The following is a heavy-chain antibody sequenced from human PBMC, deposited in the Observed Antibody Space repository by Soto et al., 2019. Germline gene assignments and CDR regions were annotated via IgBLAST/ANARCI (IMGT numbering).Heavy chain of an antibody. CDR3: ARAPSWYDSSGSLFDY. CDR2: INSDGSST. D-gene: IGHD3-22*01. CDR1: GFTFSSYW. J-gene: IGHJ4*02. V-gene: IGHV3-74*01. Sequence: GGSLRLSCAASGFTFSSYWMHWARQAPGKGLVWVSRINSDGSSTSYADSVKGRFTISRDNAKNTLYLQMNSLRAEDTAVYYCARAPSWYDSSGSLFDYWGQGTLVTVSS.